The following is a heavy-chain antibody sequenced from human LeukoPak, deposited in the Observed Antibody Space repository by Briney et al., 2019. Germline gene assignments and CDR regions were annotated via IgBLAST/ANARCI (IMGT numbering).Heavy chain of an antibody. V-gene: IGHV4-59*08. CDR2: IHYSGST. Sequence: PSETLSLTCTVSGGSISSYYWSWIRQPPGKGLEWIGYIHYSGSTNYNPSLKSRVTISGDTSKNQFSLKLSSVTAADTAVYYCASSPRGNEYFHHWGQGTLVTLSS. D-gene: IGHD3-10*01. J-gene: IGHJ1*01. CDR1: GGSISSYY. CDR3: ASSPRGNEYFHH.